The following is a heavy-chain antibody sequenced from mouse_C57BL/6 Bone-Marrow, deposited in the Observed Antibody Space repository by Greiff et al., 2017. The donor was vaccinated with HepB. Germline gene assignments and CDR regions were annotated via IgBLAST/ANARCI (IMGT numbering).Heavy chain of an antibody. CDR1: GYTFTDYY. J-gene: IGHJ2*01. CDR2: INPNNGGT. Sequence: EVQLQQSGPELVKPGASVKISCKASGYTFTDYYMNWVKQSHGKSLEWIGDINPNNGGTSYNQKFKGKATLTVDKSSSTAYMELRSLTSEDSAVYYCAPNYYGSSFGDYWGQGTTLTVSS. CDR3: APNYYGSSFGDY. V-gene: IGHV1-26*01. D-gene: IGHD1-1*01.